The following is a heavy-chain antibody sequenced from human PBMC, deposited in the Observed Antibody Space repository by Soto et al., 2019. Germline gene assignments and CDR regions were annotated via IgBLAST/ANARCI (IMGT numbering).Heavy chain of an antibody. Sequence: ASVKVSCKASGYTFTSYYMHWVRQAPGQGLEWMGIINPSGGSTSYAQKFQGRVTMTRDTPTSTVYMELSSLRSEDTAVYYCARDRRTAVAGTGPDAFDIWGQGTMVTVSS. CDR1: GYTFTSYY. CDR2: INPSGGST. CDR3: ARDRRTAVAGTGPDAFDI. J-gene: IGHJ3*02. D-gene: IGHD6-19*01. V-gene: IGHV1-46*01.